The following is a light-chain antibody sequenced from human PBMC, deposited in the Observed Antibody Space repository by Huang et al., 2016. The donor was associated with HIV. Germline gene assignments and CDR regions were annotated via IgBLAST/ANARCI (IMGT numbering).Light chain of an antibody. J-gene: IGKJ3*01. Sequence: DIQMTQSPSTLSAAIGARVTITCRASQSVSTSLAWYQQKPGKAPRLLIQEASSFESGVPSRFSGSGSGTEFTLTISSLQPDDSATYSCQQYNTFTFGPGTKVDI. CDR3: QQYNTFT. V-gene: IGKV1-5*03. CDR1: QSVSTS. CDR2: EAS.